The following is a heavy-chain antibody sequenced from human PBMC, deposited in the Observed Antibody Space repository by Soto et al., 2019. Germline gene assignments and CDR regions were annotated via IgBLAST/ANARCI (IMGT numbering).Heavy chain of an antibody. CDR1: GYTFTGYY. Sequence: ASVKVSCKASGYTFTGYYMHWVRQAPGQGLEWMGWINPNSGGTNYAQKYQGWVTMTRDTSISTAYMELSRLRSDDTAVYYCARGSPFYFCSGSLWSSTQDYYMDVWGKGTTVTVSS. CDR2: INPNSGGT. CDR3: ARGSPFYFCSGSLWSSTQDYYMDV. V-gene: IGHV1-2*04. J-gene: IGHJ6*03. D-gene: IGHD3-10*02.